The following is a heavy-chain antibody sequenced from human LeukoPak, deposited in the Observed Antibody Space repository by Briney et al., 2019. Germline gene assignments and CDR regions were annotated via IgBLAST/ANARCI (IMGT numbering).Heavy chain of an antibody. CDR1: GGTISSYA. CDR3: ARAPTNDFWSAYYDY. Sequence: SVKVSCKASGGTISSYAISWVRQAPGQGLEWMGRIIPIFGTANYAQKFQGRVTMTTDTSTSTAYMELRSLRSDDTAVYYCARAPTNDFWSAYYDYWGQGTLVTVSS. D-gene: IGHD3-3*01. V-gene: IGHV1-69*05. CDR2: IIPIFGTA. J-gene: IGHJ4*02.